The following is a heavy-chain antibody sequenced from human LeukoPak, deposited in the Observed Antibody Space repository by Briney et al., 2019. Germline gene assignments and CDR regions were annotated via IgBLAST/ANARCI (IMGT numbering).Heavy chain of an antibody. J-gene: IGHJ4*02. Sequence: SETLSLTCTVSGGSISSYYWNWVRQPPGKGLEWIGCIYYSGSTNYNPSLKSRVTISVDTSKNQFSLKLSSVTAADTAVYYCARGADSSGYYSIFYFDYWGQGTLVTVSS. CDR2: IYYSGST. CDR1: GGSISSYY. D-gene: IGHD3-22*01. CDR3: ARGADSSGYYSIFYFDY. V-gene: IGHV4-59*01.